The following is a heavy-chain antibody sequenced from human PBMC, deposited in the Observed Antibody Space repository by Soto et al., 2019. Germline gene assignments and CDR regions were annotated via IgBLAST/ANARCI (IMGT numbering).Heavy chain of an antibody. J-gene: IGHJ4*02. CDR2: IHPNSGAT. D-gene: IGHD3-22*01. V-gene: IGHV1-2*02. CDR3: TKDTNYYDSSGHRFDY. CDR1: GYSFTGQV. Sequence: ASVKVSCKASGYSFTGQVLHWVRQAPGQGLEWMGWIHPNSGATNSAQKFQGRVTMTRDTSISTAYMEVSRLRSDDTAVYYCTKDTNYYDSSGHRFDYWGQGTLVTVSS.